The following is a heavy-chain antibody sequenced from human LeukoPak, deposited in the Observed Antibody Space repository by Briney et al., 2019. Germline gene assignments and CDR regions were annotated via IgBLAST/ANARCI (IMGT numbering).Heavy chain of an antibody. CDR3: ARGPYDSSGYYFPRDYYYYYGMDV. J-gene: IGHJ6*02. Sequence: PGGSLRLSCAASGFTFSSYSMNWVRQAPGKGLEWVSYISSSSSTIYYADSVKGRFTISRDNAKNSLYLQMNSLRAEDTAVYYCARGPYDSSGYYFPRDYYYYYGMDVWGQGTTVTVSS. CDR1: GFTFSSYS. D-gene: IGHD3-22*01. V-gene: IGHV3-48*01. CDR2: ISSSSSTI.